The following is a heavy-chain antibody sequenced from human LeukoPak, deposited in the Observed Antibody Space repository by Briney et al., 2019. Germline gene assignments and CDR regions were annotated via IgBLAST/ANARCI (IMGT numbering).Heavy chain of an antibody. J-gene: IGHJ4*02. CDR3: AKDLGTTVINYFDY. CDR1: GFTFSNYA. Sequence: PGRSLRLSCAASGFTFSNYAMHWVRQAPGKGLEWVAVISYDGSSKYYADSVKGRFTISRDNSKNTLYLQMNSLRAEDTAVYYCAKDLGTTVINYFDYWGQGTLVTVSS. CDR2: ISYDGSSK. D-gene: IGHD4-11*01. V-gene: IGHV3-30-3*01.